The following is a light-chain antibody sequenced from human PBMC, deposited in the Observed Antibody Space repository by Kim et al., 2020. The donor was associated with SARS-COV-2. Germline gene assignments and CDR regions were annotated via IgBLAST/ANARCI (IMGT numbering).Light chain of an antibody. CDR1: QSLLHSNGYNY. V-gene: IGKV2-28*01. J-gene: IGKJ5*01. CDR2: LGS. Sequence: DIVMTQSPLSLPVTPGEPASISCRSSQSLLHSNGYNYLDWYLQKPGQSPQLLIYLGSNRASGVPDRFSGSGSGTDFTLKISRVEAEDVGVYYCMQALQTPTFCQVTRLEIK. CDR3: MQALQTPT.